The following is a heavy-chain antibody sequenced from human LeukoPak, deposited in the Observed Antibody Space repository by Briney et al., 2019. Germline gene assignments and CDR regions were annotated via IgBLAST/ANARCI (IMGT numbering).Heavy chain of an antibody. V-gene: IGHV4-59*01. CDR3: ARSYGSGNYFDY. CDR1: GGSISTYY. CDR2: IYYSGSA. D-gene: IGHD3-10*01. J-gene: IGHJ4*02. Sequence: SETLSLTCTVSGGSISTYYWSWIRQPPGKGLEWIGYIYYSGSANYNPSLKSRVTISVDTSKNQFSLKLSSVTAADTAVYYCARSYGSGNYFDYWGQGTLVTVSS.